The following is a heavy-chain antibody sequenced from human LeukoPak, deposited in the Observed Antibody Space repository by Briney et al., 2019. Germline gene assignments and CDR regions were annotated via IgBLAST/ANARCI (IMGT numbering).Heavy chain of an antibody. Sequence: GGSLRLSCAASGFTFSNAWMSWVRQAPGKGLEWVGRIKSKTDGGTTDYAAPVKGRFTISRDDSKNTLYLQMNSLKTEDTAVYYCTTEYSSSKEIPVSYIWGQGTLVTVSS. V-gene: IGHV3-15*01. CDR3: TTEYSSSKEIPVSYI. J-gene: IGHJ4*02. CDR1: GFTFSNAW. D-gene: IGHD6-6*01. CDR2: IKSKTDGGTT.